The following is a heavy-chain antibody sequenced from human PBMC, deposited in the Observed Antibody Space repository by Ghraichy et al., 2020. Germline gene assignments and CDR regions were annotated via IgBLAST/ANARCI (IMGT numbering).Heavy chain of an antibody. CDR1: GFTFDDYA. CDR3: VKDNDGTGYYYLFDW. Sequence: SLNISCAASGFTFDDYAIHWVRQRPGKGLEWVSSISWNGGNTDYADSVRGRFTISRDNAKNSLSLQMNGLRIEDTAFYYCVKDNDGTGYYYLFDWWAQETLVTVSS. J-gene: IGHJ4*02. V-gene: IGHV3-9*01. D-gene: IGHD3-22*01. CDR2: ISWNGGNT.